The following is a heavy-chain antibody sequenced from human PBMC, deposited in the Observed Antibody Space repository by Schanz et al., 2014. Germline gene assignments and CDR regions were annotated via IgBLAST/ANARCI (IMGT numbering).Heavy chain of an antibody. V-gene: IGHV1-2*02. CDR3: ARGPLGTSP. CDR1: GYTFTGYY. J-gene: IGHJ5*02. D-gene: IGHD5-12*01. CDR2: INAGTGNT. Sequence: QVQLVQSGAEMKKPGASVKVSCKASGYTFTGYYMHWVRQAPGQGLEWMGWINAGTGNTEYSQKFQGRVTFTADKSTSTAYMELSSLRSEDTAVYYCARGPLGTSPWGQGTLVTVSS.